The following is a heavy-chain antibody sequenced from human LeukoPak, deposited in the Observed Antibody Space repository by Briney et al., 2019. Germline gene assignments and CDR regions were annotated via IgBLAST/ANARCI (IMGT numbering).Heavy chain of an antibody. Sequence: GGSLRLSWAASGFTFSSNAMSWVRQAPGKGLDWVSAISGSGGSTYYADSVKGRFTISRDNSKNTLYLQRNSLRAEDTAVYYCAKDTLDPYDSSGYYSDYWGQGTLVTVSS. J-gene: IGHJ4*02. CDR1: GFTFSSNA. D-gene: IGHD3-22*01. V-gene: IGHV3-23*01. CDR2: ISGSGGST. CDR3: AKDTLDPYDSSGYYSDY.